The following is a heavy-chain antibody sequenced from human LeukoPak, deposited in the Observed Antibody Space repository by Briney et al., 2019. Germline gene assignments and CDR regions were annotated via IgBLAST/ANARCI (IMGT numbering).Heavy chain of an antibody. CDR3: AKGMRRFGELERRGGLGMDV. CDR2: ISYDGSNK. V-gene: IGHV3-30*18. D-gene: IGHD3-10*01. Sequence: GRSLRLSCAASGFTFSSYGMHWVRQAPGKGLEWVAVISYDGSNKYYADSVKGRFTISRDNSKNTLYLQMNSLRAEDTAVYYCAKGMRRFGELERRGGLGMDVWGQGTTVTVSS. CDR1: GFTFSSYG. J-gene: IGHJ6*02.